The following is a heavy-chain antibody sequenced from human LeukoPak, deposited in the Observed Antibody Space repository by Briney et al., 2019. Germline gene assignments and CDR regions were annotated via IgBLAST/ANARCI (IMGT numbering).Heavy chain of an antibody. V-gene: IGHV1-2*02. J-gene: IGHJ4*02. Sequence: ASVKVCCKASGYTFTGYCMHWVRQAPGQGLEWMGWINPNSGGTNYAQKFQGRVTMTRDTSISTAYMELSRLRSDDTAVYYCATTSGYSSGWYDYWGQGTLVTVSS. CDR1: GYTFTGYC. CDR3: ATTSGYSSGWYDY. D-gene: IGHD6-19*01. CDR2: INPNSGGT.